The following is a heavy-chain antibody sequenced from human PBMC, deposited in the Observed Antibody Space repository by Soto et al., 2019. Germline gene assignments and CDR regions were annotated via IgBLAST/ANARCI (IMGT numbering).Heavy chain of an antibody. D-gene: IGHD2-15*01. CDR2: AAYSGGT. CDR1: GGSISSSNW. J-gene: IGHJ4*02. Sequence: SETLSLTCAVSGGSISSSNWWGWIRQPPGKGLEWIGSAAYSGGTYKNPPLKSRLTISVDTSKNQFSLKLTSVTAADTAVYYCAKVVVGATSHSDFDSWGQGTLVTVSS. CDR3: AKVVVGATSHSDFDS. V-gene: IGHV4-39*01.